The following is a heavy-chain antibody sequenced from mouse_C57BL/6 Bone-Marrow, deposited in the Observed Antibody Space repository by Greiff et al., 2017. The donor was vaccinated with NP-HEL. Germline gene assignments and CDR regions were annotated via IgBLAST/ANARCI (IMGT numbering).Heavy chain of an antibody. CDR1: GYTFTSYD. CDR3: ARSLLITTVVATGYFEV. V-gene: IGHV1-85*01. D-gene: IGHD1-1*01. CDR2: IYPRDGST. Sequence: QVQLQQSGPELVKPGASVKLSCKASGYTFTSYDINWVKPRPGPGLEWIGWIYPRDGSTKYTEKFKGKATVTVDTSSSTAYMELHSLTSEDSAVYFCARSLLITTVVATGYFEVWGTGTTVTVSS. J-gene: IGHJ1*03.